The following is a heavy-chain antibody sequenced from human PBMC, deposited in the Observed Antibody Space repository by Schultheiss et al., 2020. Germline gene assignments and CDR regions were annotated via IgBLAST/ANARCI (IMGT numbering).Heavy chain of an antibody. V-gene: IGHV3-30*03. D-gene: IGHD3-16*01. CDR2: ISYDGSNK. Sequence: GGSLRLSCAASGFTFSSYAMSWVRQAPGKGLEWVAVISYDGSNKYYADSVKGRFTISRDNSKNTLYLQMNSLRPEDTAVYYCATYMTADDYWGQGTLVTVSS. CDR1: GFTFSSYA. CDR3: ATYMTADDY. J-gene: IGHJ4*02.